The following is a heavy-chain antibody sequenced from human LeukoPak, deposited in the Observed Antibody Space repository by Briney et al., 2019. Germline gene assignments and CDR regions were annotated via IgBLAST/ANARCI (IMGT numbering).Heavy chain of an antibody. Sequence: GGSLRLSCVASTFTFSTSNMNWVRQAPGKGLEWISKISAGGTTVHCADSVKGRFTISRDNAKNSLYLRMDSLRVEDTAVYYCARAASSGRYFYYGMDVWGHGTTVTVSS. D-gene: IGHD1-1*01. V-gene: IGHV3-48*01. CDR1: TFTFSTSN. J-gene: IGHJ6*02. CDR3: ARAASSGRYFYYGMDV. CDR2: ISAGGTTV.